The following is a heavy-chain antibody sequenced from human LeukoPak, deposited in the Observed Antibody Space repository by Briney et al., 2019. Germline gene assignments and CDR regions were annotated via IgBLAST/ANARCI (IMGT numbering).Heavy chain of an antibody. J-gene: IGHJ6*02. CDR1: GGSFSGYY. V-gene: IGHV4-59*10. D-gene: IGHD3-3*01. Sequence: SETLSLTCAVYGGSFSGYYWSWIRQPPGKGLEWIGRIYTSGSTNYNPSLKSRVTMSVDTSKNQFSLKLSSVTAADTAVYYCARDRTSIFGVVSPYYYYGMDVWGQGTTVTVSS. CDR2: IYTSGST. CDR3: ARDRTSIFGVVSPYYYYGMDV.